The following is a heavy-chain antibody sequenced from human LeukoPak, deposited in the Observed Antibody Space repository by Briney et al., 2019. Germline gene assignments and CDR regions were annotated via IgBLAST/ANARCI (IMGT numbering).Heavy chain of an antibody. CDR1: GFTFDVYA. V-gene: IGHV3-43*02. Sequence: GSLRLSCAASGFTFDVYAMHWVRQAPGKGLEWVSLISGDGGSTYYADSVKGRFTISRDNSKNSLYLQMNSLRTEDTALYYCAKGDYDFWSGYYSRVDYWGQGTLVTVSS. J-gene: IGHJ4*02. CDR3: AKGDYDFWSGYYSRVDY. CDR2: ISGDGGST. D-gene: IGHD3-3*01.